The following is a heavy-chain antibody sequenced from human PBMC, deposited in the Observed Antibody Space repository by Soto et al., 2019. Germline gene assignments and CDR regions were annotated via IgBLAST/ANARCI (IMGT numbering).Heavy chain of an antibody. J-gene: IGHJ6*03. V-gene: IGHV3-23*01. D-gene: IGHD3-10*01. CDR2: ISGSGGST. CDR1: GFTFSSYA. Sequence: PGGSLRLSCAASGFTFSSYAMSWVLQAPWKGLEWVSAISGSGGSTYYADSVKGRFTISRDNAKNTLYLQMNSLRAEDTAVYYCARDYYGSGSYSGGPYMDVWGKGTTVTVSS. CDR3: ARDYYGSGSYSGGPYMDV.